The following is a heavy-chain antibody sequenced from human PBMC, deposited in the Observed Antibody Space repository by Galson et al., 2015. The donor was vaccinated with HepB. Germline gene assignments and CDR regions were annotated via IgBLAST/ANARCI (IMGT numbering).Heavy chain of an antibody. D-gene: IGHD2-2*01. J-gene: IGHJ6*02. Sequence: TLSLTCAVSGASISSGGYSWSWIRQPPGKGLEWIGYLYYSGGTYSNPSLESRMSISLNTSKNQFSLKLTSVTAADTAVYYCARDRATSWGGAYHYAMDVWGQGTTVTVSS. CDR3: ARDRATSWGGAYHYAMDV. V-gene: IGHV4-30-4*07. CDR2: LYYSGGT. CDR1: GASISSGGYS.